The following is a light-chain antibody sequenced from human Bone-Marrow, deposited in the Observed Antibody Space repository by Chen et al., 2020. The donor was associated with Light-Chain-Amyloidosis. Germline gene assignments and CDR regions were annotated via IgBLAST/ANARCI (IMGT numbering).Light chain of an antibody. V-gene: IGLV3-21*02. CDR3: QVWDRSSDRPV. CDR2: DDS. Sequence: SYVLTQPSSVSVAPGQTATIACGGNNIGATSVHWYHQTPGQAPLLVVYDDSARPSRIPERLSGSNSGNTATLTISRVEAGDEADYYCQVWDRSSDRPVFGGGTKLTVL. J-gene: IGLJ3*02. CDR1: NIGATS.